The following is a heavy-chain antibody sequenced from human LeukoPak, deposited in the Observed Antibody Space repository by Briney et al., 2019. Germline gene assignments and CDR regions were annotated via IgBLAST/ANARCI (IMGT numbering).Heavy chain of an antibody. CDR1: GYTFTDYY. Sequence: GASVKVSCKASGYTFTDYYIHWMRQAPGQGLEWMGWINPKRGVTTYAQKFQGRVTMTRDTSITTAYMELTRLRSDDTTIYYCARERNYGDYGNAFDVWGQGTKVTASS. D-gene: IGHD4-17*01. CDR2: INPKRGVT. CDR3: ARERNYGDYGNAFDV. V-gene: IGHV1-2*02. J-gene: IGHJ3*01.